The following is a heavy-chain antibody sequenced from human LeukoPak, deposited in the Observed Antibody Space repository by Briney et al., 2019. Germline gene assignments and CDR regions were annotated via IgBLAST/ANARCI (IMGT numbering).Heavy chain of an antibody. Sequence: PGGSLRLSCAATGFTFGHFGMHWVRQAPGKGLEWVAVIWYNGRNKYYRDSVKGRFTISRDNFKNTLHLQMNSLRVEDTAMYYCVREGTSGNGDGYNSYDYWGQGTLVTVFS. CDR2: IWYNGRNK. D-gene: IGHD5-24*01. J-gene: IGHJ4*02. CDR1: GFTFGHFG. CDR3: VREGTSGNGDGYNSYDY. V-gene: IGHV3-33*01.